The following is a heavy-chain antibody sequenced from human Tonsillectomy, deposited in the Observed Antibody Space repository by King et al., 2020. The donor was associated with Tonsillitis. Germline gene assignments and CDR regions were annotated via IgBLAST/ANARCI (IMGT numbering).Heavy chain of an antibody. D-gene: IGHD4-17*01. Sequence: VQLVESGGGLVQPGGSLRLSCAASGFTVRSNYMNWVRQAPGKGLECVSVIYSGGSTYYADSVKGRFTISRHNSKNTLYLQMNSLRVEDTAVYYCTRGSDYGDYGGGSDYWGQGTLVTVSS. V-gene: IGHV3-53*04. CDR2: IYSGGST. CDR3: TRGSDYGDYGGGSDY. CDR1: GFTVRSNY. J-gene: IGHJ4*02.